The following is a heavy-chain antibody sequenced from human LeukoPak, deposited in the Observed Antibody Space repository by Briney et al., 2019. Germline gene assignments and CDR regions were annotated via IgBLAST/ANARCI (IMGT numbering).Heavy chain of an antibody. CDR2: FDPEDGET. V-gene: IGHV1-24*01. Sequence: ASVKVSCKVSGYXLTELAIHWVRQAPGKGLEWMGGFDPEDGETIYAQKFQGRVTMTEDTSTDTAYMELSSLGSEDTAVYYCATQARGYFYYWGQGNLVTVSS. CDR3: ATQARGYFYY. J-gene: IGHJ4*02. CDR1: GYXLTELA.